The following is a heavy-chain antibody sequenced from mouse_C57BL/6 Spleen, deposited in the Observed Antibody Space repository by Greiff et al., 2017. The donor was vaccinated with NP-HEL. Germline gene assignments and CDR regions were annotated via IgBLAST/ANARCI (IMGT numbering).Heavy chain of an antibody. D-gene: IGHD2-1*01. CDR3: ARSGDYYGNYPFAY. J-gene: IGHJ3*01. Sequence: QVQLKQPGAELVKPGASVKLSCKASGYTFTSYWMHWVKQRPGRGLEWIGRIDPNSGGTKYNEKFKSKATLTVDKPSSTAYMQLSSLTSEDSAVYYCARSGDYYGNYPFAYWGQGTLVTVSA. CDR2: IDPNSGGT. V-gene: IGHV1-72*01. CDR1: GYTFTSYW.